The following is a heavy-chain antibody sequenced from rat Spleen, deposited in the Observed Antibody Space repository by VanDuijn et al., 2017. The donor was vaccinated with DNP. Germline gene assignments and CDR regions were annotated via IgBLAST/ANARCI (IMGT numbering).Heavy chain of an antibody. Sequence: EVQLMESGGDLXXPGXXLKLSXXXSGXXXNYXXXTWLRQVPGKGLEWLASITSSGGDSYYPDSGKGRFTISRDNAKNTLYLQMNSLRSEDTATYYCVRDSSSAYWGQGTLVTVSS. J-gene: IGHJ3*01. CDR2: ITSSGGDS. CDR3: VRDSSSAY. D-gene: IGHD1-2*01. V-gene: IGHV5-31*01. CDR1: GXXXNYXX.